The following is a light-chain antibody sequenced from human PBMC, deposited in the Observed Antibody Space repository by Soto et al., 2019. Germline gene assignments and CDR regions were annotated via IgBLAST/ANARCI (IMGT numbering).Light chain of an antibody. V-gene: IGKV3-20*01. J-gene: IGKJ2*01. Sequence: EIVLTQSPATLSLSPGERATLSCRASQTVTDNYLAWYQQKPGQPPRLVISGASSRTSGIPDRFSASGSGTDFTLTITRLEPEDFAVYYCQHYADSPHTFGQGTKLEIK. CDR3: QHYADSPHT. CDR2: GAS. CDR1: QTVTDNY.